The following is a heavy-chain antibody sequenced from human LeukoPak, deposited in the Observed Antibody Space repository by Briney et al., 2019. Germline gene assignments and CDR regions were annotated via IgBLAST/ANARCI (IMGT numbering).Heavy chain of an antibody. D-gene: IGHD3-16*01. CDR2: INPKNGDT. CDR1: GYTFSDYY. CDR3: ARAGTVMLLDY. Sequence: ASVKVSCKASGYTFSDYYLHWVRQAPGQGLEWMAWINPKNGDTNYAQKFQGRVSMTRDTSISTAYMELSRLRSDDTAAYYCARAGTVMLLDYWGQGTQVTVSS. J-gene: IGHJ4*02. V-gene: IGHV1-2*02.